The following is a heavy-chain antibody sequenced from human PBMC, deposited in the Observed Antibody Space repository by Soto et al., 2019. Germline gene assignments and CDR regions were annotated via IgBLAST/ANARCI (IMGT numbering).Heavy chain of an antibody. Sequence: GESLKISCKASGYSFSDYWIGWVRQMPGRGLEWMGIIYPGDSDTRYSASFQGQVTISADKSISTTFLQWSSLKASDTAMYYCARRRQYPGTSTCRFDTWGQGTLVTVSS. CDR3: ARRRQYPGTSTCRFDT. CDR1: GYSFSDYW. CDR2: IYPGDSDT. J-gene: IGHJ5*02. V-gene: IGHV5-51*01. D-gene: IGHD1-1*01.